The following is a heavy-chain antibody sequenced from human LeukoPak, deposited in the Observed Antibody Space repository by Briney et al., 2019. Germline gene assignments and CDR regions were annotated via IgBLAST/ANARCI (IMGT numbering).Heavy chain of an antibody. D-gene: IGHD3-9*01. Sequence: ASVKVSCKASGYTFTSYGISWVRQAPGQGLEWMGWNSAYNGNTNYAQKLQGRVTMTTDTSTSTAYMELRSLRSDDTAVYYCARDYDILTGSPGDFDYWGQGTLVTVSS. J-gene: IGHJ4*02. V-gene: IGHV1-18*01. CDR3: ARDYDILTGSPGDFDY. CDR1: GYTFTSYG. CDR2: NSAYNGNT.